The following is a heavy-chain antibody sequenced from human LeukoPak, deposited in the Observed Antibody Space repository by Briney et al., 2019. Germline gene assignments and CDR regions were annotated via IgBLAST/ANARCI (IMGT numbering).Heavy chain of an antibody. CDR3: AKVGLGNTAIHI. V-gene: IGHV1-8*01. CDR1: GYTFTSYD. J-gene: IGHJ3*02. D-gene: IGHD3/OR15-3a*01. Sequence: GASVKVSCKASGYTFTSYDINWVRQATGQGLEWMGWMNPNSGNTGYAQKFQGRVTMTRNTAISTIYMELSSLKSEDTAIYYCAKVGLGNTAIHIWGQGTIVTVSS. CDR2: MNPNSGNT.